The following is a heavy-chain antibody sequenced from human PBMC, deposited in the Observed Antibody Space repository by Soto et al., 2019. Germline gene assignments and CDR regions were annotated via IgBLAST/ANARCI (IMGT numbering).Heavy chain of an antibody. D-gene: IGHD2-21*01. V-gene: IGHV1-2*02. CDR3: ARPKYGETYFDS. J-gene: IGHJ4*02. CDR2: INPYSGGT. Sequence: ASVKVSCKASGYTFTDHYIYWLRQAPGQSLEWMGWINPYSGGTHFARKFQDRVTMARDTSVSTAYMELSSLKSDDTAVYYCARPKYGETYFDSWGQGTVVTV. CDR1: GYTFTDHY.